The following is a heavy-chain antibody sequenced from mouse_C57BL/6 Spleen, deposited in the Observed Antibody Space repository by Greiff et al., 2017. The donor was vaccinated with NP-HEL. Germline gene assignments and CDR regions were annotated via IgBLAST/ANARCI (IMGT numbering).Heavy chain of an antibody. CDR3: ANTGPYYYAMDY. CDR1: GFTFSDYG. D-gene: IGHD4-1*01. Sequence: EVQVVESGGGLVKPGGSLKLSCAASGFTFSDYGMHWVRQAPEKGLEWVAYISSGSSTIYYADTVKGRFTISRDNAKNTLFLQMTRLRSEDTAMYYCANTGPYYYAMDYWGQGTPVTVSS. CDR2: ISSGSSTI. V-gene: IGHV5-17*01. J-gene: IGHJ4*01.